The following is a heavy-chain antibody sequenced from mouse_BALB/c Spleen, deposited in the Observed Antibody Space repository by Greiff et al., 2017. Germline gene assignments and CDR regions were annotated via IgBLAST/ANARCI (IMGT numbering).Heavy chain of an antibody. CDR2: INSNGGST. CDR3: ARHEDYGYDY. CDR1: GFTFSSYY. D-gene: IGHD1-2*01. J-gene: IGHJ2*01. V-gene: IGHV5-6-2*01. Sequence: EVQGVESGGGLVKLGGSLKLSCAASGFTFSSYYMSWVRQTPEKRLELVAAINSNGGSTYYPDTVKGRFTISRDNAKNTLYLQMSSLKSEDTALYYCARHEDYGYDYWGQGTTLTVSS.